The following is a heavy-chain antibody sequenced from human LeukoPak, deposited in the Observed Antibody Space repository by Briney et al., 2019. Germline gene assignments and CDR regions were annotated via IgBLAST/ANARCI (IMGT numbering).Heavy chain of an antibody. CDR1: GYTFTSYG. J-gene: IGHJ5*02. CDR2: ISAYNGNT. Sequence: ASVKVSCKASGYTFTSYGISWVRQAPGQGLEWMGWISAYNGNTNYAQKLQGRVTMTTDTSTSTAYMELRSLRSDDTAVYYCAREFFDCSGGSCYGFDPWGQGTLVAVSS. V-gene: IGHV1-18*01. D-gene: IGHD2-15*01. CDR3: AREFFDCSGGSCYGFDP.